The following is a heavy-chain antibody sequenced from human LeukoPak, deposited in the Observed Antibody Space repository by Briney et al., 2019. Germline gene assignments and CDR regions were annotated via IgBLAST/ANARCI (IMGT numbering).Heavy chain of an antibody. CDR3: ARADIVVVPAAFFDY. CDR2: IYHSGST. V-gene: IGHV4-38-2*02. J-gene: IGHJ4*02. D-gene: IGHD2-2*01. Sequence: PSETLSLTCTVSGYSISSGYYWGWIRPPPGKGLEWIGIIYHSGSTYYTPSLKSRVTISVDTSKNQFSLKLSSVTAADTAVYYCARADIVVVPAAFFDYWGQGTLVTVSS. CDR1: GYSISSGYY.